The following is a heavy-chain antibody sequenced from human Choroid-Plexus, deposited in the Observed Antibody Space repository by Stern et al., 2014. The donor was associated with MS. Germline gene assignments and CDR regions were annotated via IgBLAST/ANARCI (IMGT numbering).Heavy chain of an antibody. J-gene: IGHJ5*01. D-gene: IGHD2-2*01. CDR3: ARKGAIVPAAIENWFDS. Sequence: MQLVESGPGLVKPSQTLSLTCTVSGGSISSGGYFWSWIRQHPGKGLEWIGFIYHSGSTYYNPSLKSRLTISVDPSKNQFSLNLSSVTAADTAVYYCARKGAIVPAAIENWFDSWGQGTLVTVSS. CDR1: GGSISSGGYF. V-gene: IGHV4-31*03. CDR2: IYHSGST.